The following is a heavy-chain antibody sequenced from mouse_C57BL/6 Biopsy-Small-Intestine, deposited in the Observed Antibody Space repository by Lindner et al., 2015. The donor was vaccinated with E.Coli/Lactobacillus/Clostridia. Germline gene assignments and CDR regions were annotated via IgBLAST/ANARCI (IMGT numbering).Heavy chain of an antibody. V-gene: IGHV10-1*01. D-gene: IGHD4-1*01. CDR1: GFSFNTYA. CDR2: IRSKSNNYAT. Sequence: VQLQESGGGLVQPKGSLKLSCAASGFSFNTYAMNWVRQAPGKGLEWVARIRSKSNNYATYYADSVKDRFTISRDDSESMLYLQMNNLKTEDTAMYYCVSTGTSRYFDVWGTGTTVTVSS. CDR3: VSTGTSRYFDV. J-gene: IGHJ1*03.